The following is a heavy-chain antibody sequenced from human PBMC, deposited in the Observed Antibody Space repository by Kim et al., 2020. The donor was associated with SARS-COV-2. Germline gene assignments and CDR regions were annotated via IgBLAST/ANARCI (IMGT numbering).Heavy chain of an antibody. CDR3: AREGQLSESGRY. J-gene: IGHJ4*01. CDR1: ELSFSKYW. V-gene: IGHV3-7*03. CDR2: IKEDGSEK. D-gene: IGHD1-26*01. Sequence: GGSLRLSCAVSELSFSKYWMSWVRQASGKGLEYVANIKEDGSEKYYVDSVRGRFTISRDNAKNSLYLQMNNLRADDTVVYYCAREGQLSESGRYWG.